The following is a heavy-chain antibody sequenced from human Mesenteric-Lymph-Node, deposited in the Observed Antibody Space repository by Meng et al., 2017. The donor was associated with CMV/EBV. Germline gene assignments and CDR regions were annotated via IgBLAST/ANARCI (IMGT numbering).Heavy chain of an antibody. J-gene: IGHJ6*02. V-gene: IGHV5-51*01. Sequence: GESLKISCKGSGYSFTSYWIGWVRQMPGKGLEWMGIIYPGDSDTRYSPSFQGQVTISADKSISTAYLQWSSLKASDTAMYYCARHRGYYDILTGYRPYYYYGMDVWGQGTTVTVSS. CDR3: ARHRGYYDILTGYRPYYYYGMDV. D-gene: IGHD3-9*01. CDR1: GYSFTSYW. CDR2: IYPGDSDT.